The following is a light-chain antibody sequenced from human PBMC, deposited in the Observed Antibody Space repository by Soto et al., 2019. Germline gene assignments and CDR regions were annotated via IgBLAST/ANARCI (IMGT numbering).Light chain of an antibody. V-gene: IGKV3-20*01. CDR2: GAS. Sequence: EIVLTQSPGTLSLSPGERATLSCRASQSVSSSYLAWYQQKPGQAPRLLIYGASSRATGIPDRFSGSGSGTDFTLTISRPEPEDFAVYYCQQYGSSPLGAFGQGTKVEIK. J-gene: IGKJ1*01. CDR3: QQYGSSPLGA. CDR1: QSVSSSY.